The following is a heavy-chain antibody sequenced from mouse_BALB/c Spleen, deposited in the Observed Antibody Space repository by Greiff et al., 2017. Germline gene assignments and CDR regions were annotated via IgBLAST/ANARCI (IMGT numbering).Heavy chain of an antibody. CDR1: GYTFTSYW. CDR2: INPSTGYT. Sequence: QVQLQQSGADLAKPGASVKMSCKASGYTFTSYWMHWVKQRPGQGLEWIGYINPSTGYTEYNQKFKDKATLTADKSSSTAYMQLSSLTSEDSAVYYCAREGFYYYGSSYDLDYWGQGTTLTVSS. CDR3: AREGFYYYGSSYDLDY. D-gene: IGHD1-1*01. J-gene: IGHJ2*01. V-gene: IGHV1-7*01.